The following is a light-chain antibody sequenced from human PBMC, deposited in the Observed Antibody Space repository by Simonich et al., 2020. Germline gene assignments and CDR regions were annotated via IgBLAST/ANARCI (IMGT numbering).Light chain of an antibody. CDR3: SSYTSSWV. J-gene: IGLJ3*02. CDR1: SSDVGGYNY. CDR2: DVR. V-gene: IGLV2-14*01. Sequence: QSALTQPASVSGSPGQSITISCTGTSSDVGGYNYVSWYQQHPGKAPKLLIYDVRRRPSGVSNRCSGSKSGNTASLTISGLQAEDEADYYCSSYTSSWVFGGGTKLTVL.